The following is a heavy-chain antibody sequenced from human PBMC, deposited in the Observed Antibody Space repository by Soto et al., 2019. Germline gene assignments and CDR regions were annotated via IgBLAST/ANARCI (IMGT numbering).Heavy chain of an antibody. Sequence: ASETLSLTCTVSGGSISSYYWSWIRQPPGKGLEWIGYIYYSGSTNYNPSLKSRATISVDTSKNQFSLKLSSVTAADTAVYYCARGPPSTVTISDYWGQGTLVTVSS. CDR1: GGSISSYY. D-gene: IGHD4-17*01. J-gene: IGHJ4*02. CDR2: IYYSGST. CDR3: ARGPPSTVTISDY. V-gene: IGHV4-59*12.